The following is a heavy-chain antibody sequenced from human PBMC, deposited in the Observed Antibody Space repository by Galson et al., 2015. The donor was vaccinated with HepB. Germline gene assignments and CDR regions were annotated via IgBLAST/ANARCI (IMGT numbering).Heavy chain of an antibody. CDR2: IYPGDSQT. CDR1: GYRFSDYW. J-gene: IGHJ4*02. Sequence: SGAEVKKSGESLKISCKGSGYRFSDYWIAWVRQMPGKGLEWMGFIYPGDSQTRYSPSFQGQVTFSADKSISTAYLQWSSLKASDTAMYYCARLAIHYYDSSGYQNPIDFDYWGQGTLVTVSS. CDR3: ARLAIHYYDSSGYQNPIDFDY. D-gene: IGHD3-22*01. V-gene: IGHV5-51*01.